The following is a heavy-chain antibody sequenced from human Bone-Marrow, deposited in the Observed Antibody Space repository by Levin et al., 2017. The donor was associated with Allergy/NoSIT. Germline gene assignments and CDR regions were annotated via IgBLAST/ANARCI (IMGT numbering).Heavy chain of an antibody. CDR3: ARGRHYYDSSGFYLPSAYSGDYYGLDV. D-gene: IGHD3-22*01. V-gene: IGHV4-38-2*01. Sequence: SQTLSLTCAVSDYSIKSDYYWAWIRQPPGKGLEWIGEINHSGSTNSHPSLKSRITISVDASKHQFSLSLRSLTAADTAVYYCARGRHYYDSSGFYLPSAYSGDYYGLDVWGQGTSVTVSS. CDR2: INHSGST. J-gene: IGHJ6*02. CDR1: DYSIKSDYY.